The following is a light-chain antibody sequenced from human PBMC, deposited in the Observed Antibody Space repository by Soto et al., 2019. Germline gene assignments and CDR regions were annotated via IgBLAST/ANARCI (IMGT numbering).Light chain of an antibody. CDR2: AAS. V-gene: IGKV1-39*01. Sequence: DIPMTQSPSSPSASVGDRVTITCRASQSISSYLNWYQQKPGKAPKLLIYAASSLQSGVPSRFSGSGSGTDFTLTISSLQPEDFATYYCQQSYIFGPGTKVDIK. CDR1: QSISSY. J-gene: IGKJ3*01. CDR3: QQSYI.